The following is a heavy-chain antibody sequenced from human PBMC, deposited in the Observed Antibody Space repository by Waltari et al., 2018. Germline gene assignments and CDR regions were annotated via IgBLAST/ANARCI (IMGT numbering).Heavy chain of an antibody. V-gene: IGHV3-53*01. D-gene: IGHD1-1*01. Sequence: EVQLVESGGDLIQPGGSLRLSCAASGFTVGNNFMGWVRQAPGKGLEWVSVIYSGGSTNYIDSVRGRVTISRDRSKNTRYLQMNSLRAEDTAVYYCAKVDNVGLNNYWGQGTLVTVSS. J-gene: IGHJ4*02. CDR1: GFTVGNNF. CDR2: IYSGGST. CDR3: AKVDNVGLNNY.